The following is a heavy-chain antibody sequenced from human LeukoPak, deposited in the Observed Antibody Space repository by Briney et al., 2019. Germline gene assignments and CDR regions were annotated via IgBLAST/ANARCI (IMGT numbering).Heavy chain of an antibody. CDR3: ARDAREVLLWFGEFSP. Sequence: ASVKVSCKASGYTFTSYYMHWVRQAPGQGLEWMGLINPTGGSTGYAQKFQGRVTMTTDTSTSTAYMELRSLRPDDTAVYYCARDAREVLLWFGEFSPWGQGTLVTVSP. D-gene: IGHD3-10*01. CDR2: INPTGGST. CDR1: GYTFTSYY. V-gene: IGHV1-46*01. J-gene: IGHJ5*02.